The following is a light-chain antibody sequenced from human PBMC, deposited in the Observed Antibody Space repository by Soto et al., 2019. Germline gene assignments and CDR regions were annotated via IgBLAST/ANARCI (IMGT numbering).Light chain of an antibody. CDR3: QEYYSAPFT. J-gene: IGKJ3*01. Sequence: DIQMTQSPSSLSASAGDRITITCRASQGITNYLAWFQQTPGKVPKLLMYHAGTLKSGVPALFSGSGYGTEFTLTISSLQPEDGATSYCQEYYSAPFTFGPGTKVHIK. CDR1: QGITNY. V-gene: IGKV1-27*01. CDR2: HAG.